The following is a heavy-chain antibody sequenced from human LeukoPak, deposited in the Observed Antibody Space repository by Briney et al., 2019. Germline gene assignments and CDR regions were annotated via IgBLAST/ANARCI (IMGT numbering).Heavy chain of an antibody. D-gene: IGHD4-17*01. CDR1: GFTFSSYA. CDR2: ISYDGSNK. Sequence: PGGSLRLSCAASGFTFSSYAMHWVRQAPGKGLEWVAVISYDGSNKYYADSVKGRFTISRDNSKNTLYLQMNSLRAEDTAVYYCARGDYEVYWGQGTLVTVSS. J-gene: IGHJ4*02. V-gene: IGHV3-30*01. CDR3: ARGDYEVY.